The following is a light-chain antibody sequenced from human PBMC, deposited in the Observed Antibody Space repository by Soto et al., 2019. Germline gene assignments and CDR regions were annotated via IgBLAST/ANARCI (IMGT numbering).Light chain of an antibody. CDR2: GAS. V-gene: IGKV3-20*01. CDR3: QQYDSTTRT. Sequence: EIVSTQSPGTLSLSPGERATLSCRASQSISSSYLAWYQQKPGQAPRLLIYGASSRAPGIPDRFSGSGSGTDFTLTISRLEPEDFVVYYCQQYDSTTRTFGQGTKVDIK. J-gene: IGKJ1*01. CDR1: QSISSSY.